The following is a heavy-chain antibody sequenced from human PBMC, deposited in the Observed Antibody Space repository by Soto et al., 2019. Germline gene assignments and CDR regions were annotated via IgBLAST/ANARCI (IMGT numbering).Heavy chain of an antibody. CDR2: ISSSSSYI. CDR3: ARDLRSSSWLFYYYGMDV. D-gene: IGHD6-13*01. CDR1: GFTFSSYS. Sequence: GGSLRLSCAASGFTFSSYSMNWVRQAPGKGLEWVSSISSSSSYIYYADSVKGRFTISRDNAKNSLYLQMNSLRAEDTAVYYCARDLRSSSWLFYYYGMDVWGQGTTVTVSS. V-gene: IGHV3-21*01. J-gene: IGHJ6*02.